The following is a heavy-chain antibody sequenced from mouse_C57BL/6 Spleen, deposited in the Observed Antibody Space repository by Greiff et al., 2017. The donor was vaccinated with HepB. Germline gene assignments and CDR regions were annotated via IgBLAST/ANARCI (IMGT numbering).Heavy chain of an antibody. CDR1: GYSITSGYY. CDR3: ANLYYEYVWFAY. J-gene: IGHJ3*01. Sequence: EVQLVESGPGLVKPSQSLSLTCSVTGYSITSGYYWNWIRQFPGNKLEWMGYISYDGSNNYNPSLKNRISITRDTSKHQFFLKLNSLTTEDTATYYSANLYYEYVWFAYWGQGTLVTVSA. D-gene: IGHD2-4*01. V-gene: IGHV3-6*01. CDR2: ISYDGSN.